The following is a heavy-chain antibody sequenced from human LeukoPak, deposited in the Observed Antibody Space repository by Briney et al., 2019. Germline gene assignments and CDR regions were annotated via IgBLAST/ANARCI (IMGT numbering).Heavy chain of an antibody. CDR3: AKDLRSYYDFWSGYYTYYYYGMDV. CDR1: GFTFSSYG. V-gene: IGHV3-30*02. D-gene: IGHD3-3*01. J-gene: IGHJ6*02. Sequence: GGSLRLSCAASGFTFSSYGTHWVRQAPGKGLEWVAVIWYDGSNKYYADSVKGRFTISRDNSKNTLYLQMNSLRAEDTAVYYCAKDLRSYYDFWSGYYTYYYYGMDVWGQGTTVTVSS. CDR2: IWYDGSNK.